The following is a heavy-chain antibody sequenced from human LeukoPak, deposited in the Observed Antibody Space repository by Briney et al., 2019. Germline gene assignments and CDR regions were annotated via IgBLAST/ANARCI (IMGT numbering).Heavy chain of an antibody. D-gene: IGHD6-13*01. CDR3: ARGLAAAERDYFDY. Sequence: SETLSLTCAVSGGSISSGGYSWSWIRQPPGKGLEWIGYIYHSGSTYYNPSLKGRVTISVDRSKNQFSLKLSSVTAADTAVYYCARGLAAAERDYFDYWGQGTLVTVSS. V-gene: IGHV4-30-2*01. CDR1: GGSISSGGYS. CDR2: IYHSGST. J-gene: IGHJ4*02.